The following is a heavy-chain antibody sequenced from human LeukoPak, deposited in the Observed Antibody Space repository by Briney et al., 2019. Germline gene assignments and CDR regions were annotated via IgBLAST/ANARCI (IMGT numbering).Heavy chain of an antibody. Sequence: PGGSLRLSCAASGFTFSTYEINWVRQAPGKGLEWLSHISTSGSSIHYADSVKGRFTISRDNSKNTLYLQMNSLRAEDTAVYYCAKDYRPHDFWSGLVDYWGQGTLVTVSS. V-gene: IGHV3-48*03. CDR2: ISTSGSSI. CDR1: GFTFSTYE. CDR3: AKDYRPHDFWSGLVDY. D-gene: IGHD3-3*01. J-gene: IGHJ4*02.